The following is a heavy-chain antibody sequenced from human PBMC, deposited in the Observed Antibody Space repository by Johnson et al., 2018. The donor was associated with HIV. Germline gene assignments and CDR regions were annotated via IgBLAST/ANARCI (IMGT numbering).Heavy chain of an antibody. V-gene: IGHV3-30*02. Sequence: QEQLVESGGGVVQPGGSLRLSCAASGFTFSSYGMHWVRQAPGKGLEWVTFIRYDGSKKYYADSVKGRFTISRDNSKSTLYLQMNSLRAEDTAVFYCYSSGYYYGDAFDIWGQGTMVTVSS. CDR3: YSSGYYYGDAFDI. D-gene: IGHD3-22*01. J-gene: IGHJ3*02. CDR1: GFTFSSYG. CDR2: IRYDGSKK.